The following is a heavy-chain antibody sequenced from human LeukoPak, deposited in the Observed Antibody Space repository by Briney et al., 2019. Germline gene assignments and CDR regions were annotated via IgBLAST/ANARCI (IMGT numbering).Heavy chain of an antibody. CDR3: AKGTYYPNYYFDY. V-gene: IGHV3-23*01. CDR2: ISGSGGST. D-gene: IGHD2-21*01. J-gene: IGHJ4*02. CDR1: GFTFSSYA. Sequence: GGSLRLSCAASGFTFSSYAMSWVRQAPGKGLEWVSTISGSGGSTYYADSVKGRFTISRDNSKNTLCLQMNSLRAEDTAVYYCAKGTYYPNYYFDYWGLGTLVTVSS.